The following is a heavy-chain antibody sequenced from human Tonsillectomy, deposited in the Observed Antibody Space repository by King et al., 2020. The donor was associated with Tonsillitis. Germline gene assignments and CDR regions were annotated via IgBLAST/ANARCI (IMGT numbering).Heavy chain of an antibody. Sequence: VQLVESGGGVVQPGRSLRLSCGASGFTFSRYAMHWVRQAPGKGLEWVAVISYDGGNEYYADSVKGRFTISRDNSKNTLSLQMNSLRAEDTAVYFCAPELGDCSSMRCSAQHYYYGMDVWGLGTTVTVSS. CDR1: GFTFSRYA. J-gene: IGHJ6*02. V-gene: IGHV3-30-3*01. D-gene: IGHD2-2*01. CDR2: ISYDGGNE. CDR3: APELGDCSSMRCSAQHYYYGMDV.